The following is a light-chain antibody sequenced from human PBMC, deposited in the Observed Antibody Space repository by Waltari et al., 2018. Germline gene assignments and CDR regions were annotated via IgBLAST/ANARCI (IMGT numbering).Light chain of an antibody. CDR1: SSDIGASNY. Sequence: QSALTQPASVSGSRGQSITISCTGTSSDIGASNYVSWYQQHPGKAPKLMIYDVTNRPAGGSNRFSGSKSGNSASLTISGLQAHDEADDYCSSYTTGRTLYVFGTGTKVTVL. CDR2: DVT. J-gene: IGLJ1*01. CDR3: SSYTTGRTLYV. V-gene: IGLV2-14*03.